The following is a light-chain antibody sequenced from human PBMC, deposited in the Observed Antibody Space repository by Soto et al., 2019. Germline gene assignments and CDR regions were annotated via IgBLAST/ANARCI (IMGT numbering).Light chain of an antibody. Sequence: QSVLTQPPSVSGAPGQRVTISCTGSSSNIGAGYDVHWYQQLPGTAPKLLIYGNSNRPSGVPDRFSVSKSGTSASLAITGLRAEDEAEYYCQSYDSSLSGYVFGTGTKLTVL. V-gene: IGLV1-40*01. CDR2: GNS. J-gene: IGLJ1*01. CDR3: QSYDSSLSGYV. CDR1: SSNIGAGYD.